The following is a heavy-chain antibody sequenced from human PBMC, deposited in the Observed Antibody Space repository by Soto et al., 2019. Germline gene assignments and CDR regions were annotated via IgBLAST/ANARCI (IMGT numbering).Heavy chain of an antibody. J-gene: IGHJ4*02. CDR1: GGSVSSGSYY. Sequence: PSETLSLTCTVSGGSVSSGSYYWSWIRQPPGKGLEWIGYIYYSGSTNYNPSLKSRVTISVDTSKNQFSLKLSSVTAADTAVYYCARAVSGDGYNYLRPYFDYWGQGTLVTVSS. V-gene: IGHV4-61*01. D-gene: IGHD5-12*01. CDR2: IYYSGST. CDR3: ARAVSGDGYNYLRPYFDY.